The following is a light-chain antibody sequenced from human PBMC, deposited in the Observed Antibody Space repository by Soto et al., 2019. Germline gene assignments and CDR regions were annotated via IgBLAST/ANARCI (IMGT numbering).Light chain of an antibody. Sequence: DFVMTQSPDSLAVSLGKRATINCRSSQNVLARSNNKNYLAWYQQKPGQPPKLLIYWASTRQSGVPDRFIGSGSGTDFTLTINSLQAEDVAVYYCQQYYGTVYTFGQGTKLEIK. J-gene: IGKJ2*01. CDR2: WAS. CDR1: QNVLARSNNKNY. CDR3: QQYYGTVYT. V-gene: IGKV4-1*01.